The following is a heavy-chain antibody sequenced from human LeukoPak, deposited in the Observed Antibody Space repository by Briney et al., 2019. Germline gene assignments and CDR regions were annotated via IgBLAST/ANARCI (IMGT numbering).Heavy chain of an antibody. J-gene: IGHJ4*02. CDR3: ARDDNGFDY. Sequence: PGGSLRLSCAASGFTFSSYEMNWVRQAPGKGLEWVSYISSSGSTIYYADSVKGRFTISRDNAKTSLYLQMNSLRAEDTAVYYCARDDNGFDYWGQGTLVTVSS. V-gene: IGHV3-48*03. D-gene: IGHD2-8*01. CDR2: ISSSGSTI. CDR1: GFTFSSYE.